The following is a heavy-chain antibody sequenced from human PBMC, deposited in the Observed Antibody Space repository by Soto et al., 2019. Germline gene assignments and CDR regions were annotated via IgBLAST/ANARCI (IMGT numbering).Heavy chain of an antibody. V-gene: IGHV4-39*02. D-gene: IGHD1-1*01. CDR1: GGSISSISHS. CDR2: IFYNGIT. CDR3: ARIVTGTQYYFDF. Sequence: SSETMSLTCTVSGGSISSISHSWGWIRQSPGQGLEWIGNIFYNGITYYNPSLKSRVTISADTSKNHFSLKLRSVTVADTAVYSCARIVTGTQYYFDFWGQGSLGTVSS. J-gene: IGHJ4*02.